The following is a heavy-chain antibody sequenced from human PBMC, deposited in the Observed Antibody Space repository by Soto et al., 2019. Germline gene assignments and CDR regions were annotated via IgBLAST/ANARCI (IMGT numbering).Heavy chain of an antibody. Sequence: PGGSLRLSCAASGFTFSSYAMSWVRQAPGKGLEWVSAISGSGGSTYYADSVKGRFTISRDNSDNTLYLQMNSLRAEDTAVYYCAKDHLSQVYYGMDVWGQGTTVTVSS. CDR1: GFTFSSYA. CDR2: ISGSGGST. CDR3: AKDHLSQVYYGMDV. J-gene: IGHJ6*02. V-gene: IGHV3-23*01.